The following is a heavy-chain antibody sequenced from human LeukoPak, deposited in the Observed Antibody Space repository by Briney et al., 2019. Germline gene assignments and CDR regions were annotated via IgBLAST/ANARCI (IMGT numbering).Heavy chain of an antibody. J-gene: IGHJ4*02. V-gene: IGHV4-59*12. Sequence: SETLSLTCTVSGGSISSYYWSWIRQPPGKGLEWIGYIYYSGSTNYNPSLKSRVTMSVDTSKNQFSLKLSSVTAADTAVYYCARESVGGSYYDYWGQGTLVTVSS. CDR2: IYYSGST. D-gene: IGHD1-26*01. CDR1: GGSISSYY. CDR3: ARESVGGSYYDY.